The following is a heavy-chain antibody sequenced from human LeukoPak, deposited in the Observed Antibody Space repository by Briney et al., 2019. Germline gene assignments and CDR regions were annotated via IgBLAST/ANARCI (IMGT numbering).Heavy chain of an antibody. D-gene: IGHD1-14*01. V-gene: IGHV4-59*12. Sequence: PSETLSLTCTVSGGSISSYYWSWIRQPPGKGLEWIGYIYHSGSTYYNPSLKSRVTISVDRSKNQFSLKLSSVTAADTAVYYCARARNPHYFDYWGQGTLVTVSS. CDR1: GGSISSYY. CDR3: ARARNPHYFDY. J-gene: IGHJ4*02. CDR2: IYHSGST.